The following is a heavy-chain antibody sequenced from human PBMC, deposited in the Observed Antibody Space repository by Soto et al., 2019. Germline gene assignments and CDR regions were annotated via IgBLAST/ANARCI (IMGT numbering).Heavy chain of an antibody. CDR3: ARERIAARPNFDY. D-gene: IGHD6-6*01. V-gene: IGHV6-1*01. Sequence: QTLSLTCDISGDSVSSNSADWNLIRQSLSRGLEWLGRTYYRSKWYNDYAVSVKSRITINPDTSKNQFSLQLNSVTPEDTAVYYCARERIAARPNFDYWGQGTLVTVSS. CDR1: GDSVSSNSAD. J-gene: IGHJ4*02. CDR2: TYYRSKWYN.